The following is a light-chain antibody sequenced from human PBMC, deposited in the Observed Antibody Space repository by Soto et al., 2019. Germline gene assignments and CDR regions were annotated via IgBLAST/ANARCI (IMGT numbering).Light chain of an antibody. CDR2: GAS. J-gene: IGKJ1*01. CDR3: QQYGSSPRT. CDR1: QSISNSY. Sequence: NLFPQSPFTLSLSPGARATLSCRASQSISNSYLAWYQQKPGQAPRLLMYGASSRATGIPDRFSGSGSVTDFTLTISRLEPEDFAVYFCQQYGSSPRTFGQGTKVDI. V-gene: IGKV3-20*01.